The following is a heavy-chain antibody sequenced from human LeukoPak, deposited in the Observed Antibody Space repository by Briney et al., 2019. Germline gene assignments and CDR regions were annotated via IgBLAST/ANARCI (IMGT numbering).Heavy chain of an antibody. V-gene: IGHV3-33*01. CDR2: IWYDGSNN. D-gene: IGHD2-15*01. Sequence: GGSLRLSCAASGFTFSSYGMHWVRQAPGKGLEWVAVIWYDGSNNYYADSVKGRFTISRDNSKNTLYLQMNSLRAEDTAVYYCAREGGDIVVVVDYYFDYWGQGTLVTVSS. J-gene: IGHJ4*02. CDR3: AREGGDIVVVVDYYFDY. CDR1: GFTFSSYG.